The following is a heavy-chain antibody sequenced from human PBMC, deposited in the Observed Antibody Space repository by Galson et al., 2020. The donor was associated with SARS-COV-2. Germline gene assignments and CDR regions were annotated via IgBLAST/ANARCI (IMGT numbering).Heavy chain of an antibody. D-gene: IGHD6-13*01. Sequence: NSGGSRRLSCAVPGFTFRSYSMNWVRQAPGKGLEWVSSTSRSSTYIHYADPVKGRFTISRDNAKNPLFLQMNGLRAGDTAVYYCATLSNVVGAVARGFYDRDVWGKGTTVTIAS. CDR2: TSRSSTYI. CDR1: GFTFRSYS. V-gene: IGHV3-21*01. CDR3: ATLSNVVGAVARGFYDRDV. J-gene: IGHJ6*03.